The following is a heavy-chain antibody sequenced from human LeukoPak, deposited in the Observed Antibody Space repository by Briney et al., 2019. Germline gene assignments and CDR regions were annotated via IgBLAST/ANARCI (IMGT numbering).Heavy chain of an antibody. CDR2: VIPIFGTA. J-gene: IGHJ5*02. V-gene: IGHV1-69*13. Sequence: SVKGSCKASGGTFSSHAISWGRQGPGQRLEWMGGVIPIFGTANYAQKFQGRVTITADESTSTAYMELSSLRSEDTAVYYCARGPLRQLVYNWFDPWGQGTLVTVSS. CDR3: ARGPLRQLVYNWFDP. D-gene: IGHD6-13*01. CDR1: GGTFSSHA.